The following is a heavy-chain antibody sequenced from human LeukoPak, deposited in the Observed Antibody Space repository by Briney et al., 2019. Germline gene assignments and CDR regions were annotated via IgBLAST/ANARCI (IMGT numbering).Heavy chain of an antibody. CDR2: ISSSSSYI. CDR1: GFTFSSYS. V-gene: IGHV3-21*04. CDR3: ATTGLLGDIP. D-gene: IGHD2-21*01. Sequence: PGGSLRLSCAASGFTFSSYSMNWVRQAPGKGLEWVSSISSSSSYIYYADSVKGRFTISRDNARKSVYLQMNSLRAEDTAVYYCATTGLLGDIPWGQGTLVTVSS. J-gene: IGHJ5*02.